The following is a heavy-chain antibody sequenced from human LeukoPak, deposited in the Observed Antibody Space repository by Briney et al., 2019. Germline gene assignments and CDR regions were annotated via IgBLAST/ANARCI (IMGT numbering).Heavy chain of an antibody. Sequence: ASVKVSCKASGYTFTSYGISWVRQAPGQGLEWMGWISAYNGNTNYAQKFQGRVTMTTDTSTSTAYMELRSLRSDDTAVYYCARDAPLVSGQPTFDDWGQGTLVTVSS. CDR3: ARDAPLVSGQPTFDD. CDR2: ISAYNGNT. D-gene: IGHD2-2*01. CDR1: GYTFTSYG. V-gene: IGHV1-18*01. J-gene: IGHJ4*02.